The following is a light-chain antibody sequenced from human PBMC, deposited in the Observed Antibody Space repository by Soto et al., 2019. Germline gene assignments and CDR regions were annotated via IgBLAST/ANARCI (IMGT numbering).Light chain of an antibody. J-gene: IGKJ4*01. V-gene: IGKV1-5*03. CDR3: QQYNTYPLT. CDR1: QSISNW. CDR2: KAS. Sequence: ILKTQTPSTLSASVGDRVTITCRASQSISNWLAWYQQKPGKAPKLLIYKASSLESGVPSRFSGSGSGTEFTLTISSLQTDDFATYYCQQYNTYPLTFGGGTKVDIK.